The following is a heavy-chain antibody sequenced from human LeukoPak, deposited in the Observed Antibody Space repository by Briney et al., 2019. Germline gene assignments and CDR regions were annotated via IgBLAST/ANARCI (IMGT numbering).Heavy chain of an antibody. Sequence: SETLSLTCTVSGGSISSYYWSWIRQPPGKGLEWIGYIYYSGSTNYNPSLKSRVTISVDTSKNQFSLKLSSVTAADTAVYYCARDGYSYGPPAYWGQGTLVTVSS. CDR2: IYYSGST. CDR3: ARDGYSYGPPAY. CDR1: GGSISSYY. V-gene: IGHV4-59*01. J-gene: IGHJ4*02. D-gene: IGHD5-18*01.